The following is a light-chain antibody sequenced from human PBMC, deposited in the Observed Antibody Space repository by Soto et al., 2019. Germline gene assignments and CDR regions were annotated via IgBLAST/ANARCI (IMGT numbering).Light chain of an antibody. CDR2: SAS. Sequence: DIQMTQSPSSLSASVTDKVTITCRASQSISTYLNWYQQKPGQAPQLLIYSASNLQSGVPSRFSGSGSGTEFTLPISSLQPEDFAAYYCQQSYTTPVTFGQGTRLEIK. CDR3: QQSYTTPVT. V-gene: IGKV1-39*01. CDR1: QSISTY. J-gene: IGKJ5*01.